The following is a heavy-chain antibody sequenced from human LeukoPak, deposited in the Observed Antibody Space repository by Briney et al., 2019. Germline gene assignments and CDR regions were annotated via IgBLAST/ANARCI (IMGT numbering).Heavy chain of an antibody. D-gene: IGHD3-10*01. V-gene: IGHV1-24*01. CDR3: ATDLFLLTPKLLWFGESPYYGMDI. CDR2: FDPEDGVT. Sequence: GASVKVSCKVSGYTLTEFSMRWVRQAPGKGLEWMGGFDPEDGVTIYAQKFQGRVTMTEDTSTATAYMELRSLRSEDTAVYICATDLFLLTPKLLWFGESPYYGMDIWGQGTTVTVSS. CDR1: GYTLTEFS. J-gene: IGHJ6*02.